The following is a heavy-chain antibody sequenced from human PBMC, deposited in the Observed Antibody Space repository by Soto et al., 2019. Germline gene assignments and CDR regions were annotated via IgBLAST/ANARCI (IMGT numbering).Heavy chain of an antibody. Sequence: QVQLQESGPGLVKPSQTLSLTCTVSGGSISSGDYYWSWIRQPPGKGLEWIGYIYYSGRTYYNPSHKSRVTISVDPSKNQFSLKLSSVTAADTAVYYCASVKVGAMDWYFDLWGRGTLVTVSS. CDR3: ASVKVGAMDWYFDL. V-gene: IGHV4-30-4*01. J-gene: IGHJ2*01. CDR2: IYYSGRT. CDR1: GGSISSGDYY. D-gene: IGHD1-26*01.